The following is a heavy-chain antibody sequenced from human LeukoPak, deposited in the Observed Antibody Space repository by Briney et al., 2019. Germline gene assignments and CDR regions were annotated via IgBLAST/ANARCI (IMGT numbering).Heavy chain of an antibody. CDR1: GGSISSSSYY. J-gene: IGHJ4*02. Sequence: SETLSLTCTVSGGSISSSSYYWGWIRQPPGKGLEWIGSIYYSGSTYYNPSPKSRVTISVDTSKNQFSLKLSSVTAADTAVYYCARLHPYYFDYWGQGTLVTVSS. V-gene: IGHV4-39*01. CDR3: ARLHPYYFDY. CDR2: IYYSGST.